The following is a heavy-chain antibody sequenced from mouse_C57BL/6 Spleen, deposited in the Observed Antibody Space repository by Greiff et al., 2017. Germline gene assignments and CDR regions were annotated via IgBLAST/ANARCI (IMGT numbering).Heavy chain of an antibody. D-gene: IGHD2-4*01. CDR1: GYTFTSYW. CDR3: ARYDYDGDSDFDV. Sequence: QVHVKQPGAELVKPGASVKMSCKASGYTFTSYWITWVKQRPGQGLEWIGDIYPGSGSTNYNEKFKSKATLTVDTSSSTAYMQLSSLTSEDSAVXYCARYDYDGDSDFDVWGTGTTVTVSS. J-gene: IGHJ1*03. V-gene: IGHV1-55*01. CDR2: IYPGSGST.